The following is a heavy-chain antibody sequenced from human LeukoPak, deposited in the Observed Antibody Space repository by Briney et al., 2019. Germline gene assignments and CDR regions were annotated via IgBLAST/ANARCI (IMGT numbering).Heavy chain of an antibody. CDR2: ISSSGSTI. V-gene: IGHV3-48*03. CDR1: GFTFSSYE. CDR3: ASFGDIVVVPAAP. D-gene: IGHD2-2*01. J-gene: IGHJ5*02. Sequence: GGSLRLSCAAPGFTFSSYEMNWVRQAPGKGLEWVSYISSSGSTIYYADSVKGRFTISRDNAKNSLYLQMNSLRAEDTAVYYCASFGDIVVVPAAPWGQGTLVTVSS.